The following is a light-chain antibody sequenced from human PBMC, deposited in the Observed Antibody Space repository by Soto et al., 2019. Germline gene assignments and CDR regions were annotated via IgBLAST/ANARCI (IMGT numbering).Light chain of an antibody. Sequence: QSALTQPASVSGTPGQSITNTCTGTSSAVVSYNLLSWYQPHLRKAAELMIDECSKRPAWVSNRFSDSKSGNTASLTISELLAVDEADYYCCSYAGSSTYVFGAGTKGTVL. CDR3: CSYAGSSTYV. V-gene: IGLV2-23*01. CDR2: ECS. J-gene: IGLJ1*01. CDR1: SSAVVSYNL.